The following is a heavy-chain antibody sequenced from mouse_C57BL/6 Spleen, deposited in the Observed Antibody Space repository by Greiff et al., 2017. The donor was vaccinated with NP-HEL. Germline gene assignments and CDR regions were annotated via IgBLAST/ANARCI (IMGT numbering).Heavy chain of an antibody. J-gene: IGHJ2*01. CDR3: ARGGLLRTYYFDY. V-gene: IGHV1-26*01. CDR2: INPNNGGT. CDR1: GYTFTDYY. D-gene: IGHD2-3*01. Sequence: EVQLQQSGPELVKPGASVKISCKASGYTFTDYYMNWVKQSHGKSLEWIGDINPNNGGTSYNQKFKGKATLTVDKSSSTAYMERRSLTSEDSAVYYCARGGLLRTYYFDYWGQGTTLTVSS.